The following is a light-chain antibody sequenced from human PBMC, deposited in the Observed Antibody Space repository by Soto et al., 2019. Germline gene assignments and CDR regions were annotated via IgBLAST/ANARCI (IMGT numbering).Light chain of an antibody. J-gene: IGKJ5*01. CDR3: QQLNSYPLT. CDR2: AAS. CDR1: QDIRSY. V-gene: IGKV1-9*01. Sequence: DIQLTQSPSFLSASVADRVTITCRATQDIRSYLAWYPQKPGKAPNLLIYAASTLQSGVPSRFRGIGSGTEFTLTISSLQPEDFATYYGQQLNSYPLTFGQGTRLEIK.